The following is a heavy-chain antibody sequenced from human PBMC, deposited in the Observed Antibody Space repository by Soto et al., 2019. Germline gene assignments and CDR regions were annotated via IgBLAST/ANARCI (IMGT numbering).Heavy chain of an antibody. CDR2: IWYDGSNT. D-gene: IGHD1-1*01. CDR1: GFFLRDFG. J-gene: IGHJ4*01. Sequence: GGSLGLSCVASGFFLRDFGMHWFRQAPGKGLEWVSVIWYDGSNTYQGESVKGRFTMSRDISKNTLYLQMDNLRPEDTAVYYWAIAIAGKWHPFDYWGHGTLVTVCS. V-gene: IGHV3-33*01. CDR3: AIAIAGKWHPFDY.